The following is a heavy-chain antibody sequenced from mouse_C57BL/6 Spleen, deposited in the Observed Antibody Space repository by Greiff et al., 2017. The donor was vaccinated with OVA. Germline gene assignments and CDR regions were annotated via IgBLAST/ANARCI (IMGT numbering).Heavy chain of an antibody. V-gene: IGHV1-82*01. CDR3: ARSDYDYGMDY. CDR1: GYAFSSSW. J-gene: IGHJ4*01. D-gene: IGHD2-4*01. Sequence: QVQLQQSGPELVQPGASVKISCKASGYAFSSSWMNWVKQRPGKGLEWIGRIYPGDGDTNYNGKFKGKATLTADKSSSTAYMQLSSLTSEDSAVYFCARSDYDYGMDYWGQGTSVTVSS. CDR2: IYPGDGDT.